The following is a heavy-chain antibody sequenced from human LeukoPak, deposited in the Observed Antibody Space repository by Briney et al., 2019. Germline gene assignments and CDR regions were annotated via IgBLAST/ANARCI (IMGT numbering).Heavy chain of an antibody. CDR2: IIPIFGTA. CDR3: ARGAPYCSSTSCYPNYYYYMDV. J-gene: IGHJ6*03. D-gene: IGHD2-2*01. CDR1: GGTFSSYA. V-gene: IGHV1-69*05. Sequence: SVKVSCKASGGTFSSYAISWVRQVPGQGLEWMGGIIPIFGTANYAQKFQGRVTITTDESTSTAYMELSSLRSEDTAVYYCARGAPYCSSTSCYPNYYYYMDVGGKGTTVTVSS.